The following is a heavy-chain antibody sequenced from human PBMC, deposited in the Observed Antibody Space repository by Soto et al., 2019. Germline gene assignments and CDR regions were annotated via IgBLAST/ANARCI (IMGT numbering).Heavy chain of an antibody. CDR1: GFGFSSHA. CDR2: ISDVGDIT. D-gene: IGHD6-25*01. V-gene: IGHV3-23*01. CDR3: ARRAFGSARSFDL. Sequence: GGSLRLGCAASGFGFSSHAMTWFRQAPEWVLDXVSGISDVGDITDNGDSVEGRFTISRDNSKNILFLQMNSPRAEDTALYYCARRAFGSARSFDLWGQGTMVTVSS. J-gene: IGHJ3*01.